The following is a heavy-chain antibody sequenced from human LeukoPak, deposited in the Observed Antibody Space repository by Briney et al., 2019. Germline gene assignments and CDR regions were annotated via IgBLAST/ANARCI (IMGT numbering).Heavy chain of an antibody. D-gene: IGHD6-19*01. CDR1: GGSITNTDYY. J-gene: IGHJ5*02. V-gene: IGHV4-39*01. Sequence: SETLSLTCSVSGGSITNTDYYWSWIRQSPGKGLEWIGSISYGGNTHYNPSLETRVTISMDTSKNQFSLNLLSVTASDTSVYYCARRDPTSVAGLGFFDPWGQGTLVSVSS. CDR3: ARRDPTSVAGLGFFDP. CDR2: ISYGGNT.